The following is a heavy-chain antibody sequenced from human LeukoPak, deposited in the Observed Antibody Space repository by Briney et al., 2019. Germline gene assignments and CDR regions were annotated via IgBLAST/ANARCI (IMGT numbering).Heavy chain of an antibody. CDR3: ARVSDSAYYYYYYMDV. D-gene: IGHD5-18*01. CDR2: ISSSGSTI. CDR1: GFTFSSYE. J-gene: IGHJ6*03. V-gene: IGHV3-48*03. Sequence: GGSLRLSCAASGFTFSSYEMNWVRQAPGKGLEWVSYISSSGSTIYYADSVKGRFTISRDNAKNSLYLQMNSLRAEDTAVYYCARVSDSAYYYYYYMDVWGKGTTVTVSS.